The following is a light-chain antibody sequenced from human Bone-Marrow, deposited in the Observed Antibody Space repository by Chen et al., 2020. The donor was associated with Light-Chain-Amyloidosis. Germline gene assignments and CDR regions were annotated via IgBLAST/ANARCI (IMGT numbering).Light chain of an antibody. CDR1: SSDVGGDNH. CDR2: EVT. Sequence: QAALAQPASCVWTPGPPVTTPFTGTSSDVGGDNHVSWYQQHPDKAPKLMIYEVTNRPSWVPDRFSGSKSDNTASLTISGLQTEDEADYFCRSYTITNTLVFGSGTRVTVL. CDR3: RSYTITNTLV. V-gene: IGLV2-14*01. J-gene: IGLJ1*01.